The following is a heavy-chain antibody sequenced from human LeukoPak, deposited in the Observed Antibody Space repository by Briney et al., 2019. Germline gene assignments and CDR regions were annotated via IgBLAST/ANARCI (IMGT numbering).Heavy chain of an antibody. V-gene: IGHV4-31*03. D-gene: IGHD3-3*01. CDR1: GGSISSGGYY. CDR3: ARGGGGFGVVMKGAFDI. CDR2: FYYSGST. Sequence: SQTLSLTCTVSGGSISSGGYYWSWIRQHPGKGLEWIGYFYYSGSTYYNPSLKSRVTISVDTSKNQFSLKLSSVTAADTAVYSCARGGGGFGVVMKGAFDIWGQGTMVTVSS. J-gene: IGHJ3*02.